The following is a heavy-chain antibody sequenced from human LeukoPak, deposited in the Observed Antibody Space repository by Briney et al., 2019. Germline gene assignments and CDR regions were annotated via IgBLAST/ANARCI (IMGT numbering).Heavy chain of an antibody. CDR1: GGTFSSYA. Sequence: ASVKVSCKASGGTFSSYAISWVRQAPGQGLEWMGGIIPIFGTANYAQKFQGRVTITADESTSTAYMELSSLRSEDTAVYYCARHYYDSSGYPKYYYYYYGMDVWGQGTTVTVSS. CDR2: IIPIFGTA. CDR3: ARHYYDSSGYPKYYYYYYGMDV. J-gene: IGHJ6*02. D-gene: IGHD3-22*01. V-gene: IGHV1-69*01.